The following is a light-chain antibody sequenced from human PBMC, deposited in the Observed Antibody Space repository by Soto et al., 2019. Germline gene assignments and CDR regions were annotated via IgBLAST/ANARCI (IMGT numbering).Light chain of an antibody. J-gene: IGLJ1*01. CDR3: ISYTDRQSYL. CDR2: AVS. Sequence: QSALTQPASVSRSPGQSITISCSGTSSDVGSYDHVAWYQQFPGKSPKLMIYAVSDRPSGVSDRFSGSKSGITASLTISGLQAEDEADYYCISYTDRQSYLFGTGTKLTVL. V-gene: IGLV2-14*03. CDR1: SSDVGSYDH.